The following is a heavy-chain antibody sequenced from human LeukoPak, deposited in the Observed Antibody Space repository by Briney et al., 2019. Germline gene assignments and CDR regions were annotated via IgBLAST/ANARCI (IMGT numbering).Heavy chain of an antibody. V-gene: IGHV3-23*01. CDR3: AITGEADFWSGLDY. CDR1: GFTFSSYA. Sequence: GGSLRLSCAASGFTFSSYAMSWVRQAPGKGLEWVSAISGSGGSTYYADSVKGRFTISRDNSKNTLYLQMNSLRAEDTAVYYCAITGEADFWSGLDYWGQGTLVTVSS. CDR2: ISGSGGST. J-gene: IGHJ4*02. D-gene: IGHD3-3*01.